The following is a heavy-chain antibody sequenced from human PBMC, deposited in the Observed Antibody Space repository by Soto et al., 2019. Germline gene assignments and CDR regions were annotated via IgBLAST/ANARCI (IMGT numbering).Heavy chain of an antibody. CDR3: ARDGNGSGSYYLRPNYYYMDV. Sequence: ASVKVSCKASGYTFTSYAMHWVRQAPGQRLEWMGWINAGNGNTKYSQKFQGRVTMTRDTSTSTVYMELSSLRSEDTAVYYCARDGNGSGSYYLRPNYYYMDVWGKGTTVTVSS. V-gene: IGHV1-3*01. J-gene: IGHJ6*03. CDR1: GYTFTSYA. D-gene: IGHD3-10*01. CDR2: INAGNGNT.